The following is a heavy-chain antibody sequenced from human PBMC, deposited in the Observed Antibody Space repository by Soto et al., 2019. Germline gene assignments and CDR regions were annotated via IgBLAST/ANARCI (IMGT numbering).Heavy chain of an antibody. J-gene: IGHJ4*02. V-gene: IGHV1-2*02. Sequence: QVQLVQSGAELKKPGASVTVSCKASGYTFTGHDLHWVRQAPGQGLDWMGWIKANGGATKYARKFQGRVTMTRDTSTTTAYLELNSLRSDDTAVYFCARVGSYSDGSSYPYWDQGTLVTVSA. CDR3: ARVGSYSDGSSYPY. CDR2: IKANGGAT. CDR1: GYTFTGHD. D-gene: IGHD6-6*01.